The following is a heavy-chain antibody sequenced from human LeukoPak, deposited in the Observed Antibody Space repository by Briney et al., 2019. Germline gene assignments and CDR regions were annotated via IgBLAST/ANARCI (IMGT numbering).Heavy chain of an antibody. V-gene: IGHV3-30*01. CDR3: ARVPDSTVTTSCFDY. Sequence: GRSLRLSCAASGFTFSSYAMHWVRQAPGKGLEWVAVISYDGSNKYYADSVKGRFTISRDNSKNTLYLQMNSLRAEDTAVYYCARVPDSTVTTSCFDYWGQGTLVTVSS. CDR2: ISYDGSNK. D-gene: IGHD4-11*01. J-gene: IGHJ4*02. CDR1: GFTFSSYA.